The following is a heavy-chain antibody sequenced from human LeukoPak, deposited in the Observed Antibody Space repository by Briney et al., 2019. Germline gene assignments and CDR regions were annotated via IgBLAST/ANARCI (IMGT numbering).Heavy chain of an antibody. D-gene: IGHD6-19*01. CDR1: GFSFSIYG. CDR2: ISTSSIYI. CDR3: ARVRDHPGIAVGGIDY. Sequence: PGGSLRLSCAASGFSFSIYGMHWLRQAPGKGLEWVPSISTSSIYIYYADSVKGRFTISRDNAKKSLYLQMNSLRVEDTAVYYCARVRDHPGIAVGGIDYWGQGTLVTVSS. V-gene: IGHV3-21*01. J-gene: IGHJ4*02.